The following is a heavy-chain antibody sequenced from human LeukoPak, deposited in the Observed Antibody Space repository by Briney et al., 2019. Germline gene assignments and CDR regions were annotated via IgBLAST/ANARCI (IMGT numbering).Heavy chain of an antibody. CDR2: MNPNNGGT. V-gene: IGHV1-8*01. CDR3: AKGAIFGVTPRGYGMDV. D-gene: IGHD3-3*01. J-gene: IGHJ6*02. CDR1: GYTFTIYD. Sequence: ASVKVSCKASGYTFTIYDINWVRQAPGQGLEWVGWMNPNNGGTVYAQKFQGRVTMTRDTSTGTLYMELNSLKSEDTAVYYCAKGAIFGVTPRGYGMDVWGQGTTVTVSS.